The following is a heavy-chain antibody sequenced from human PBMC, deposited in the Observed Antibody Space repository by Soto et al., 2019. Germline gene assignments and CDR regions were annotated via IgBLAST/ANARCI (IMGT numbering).Heavy chain of an antibody. Sequence: GGSLRLSCAASGFTFSSYAVSWVRQAPGKGLEWVSAISGSGGSTYYADSVKGRFTISRDNSKNTLYLQMNSLRAEDTAVYYCATAGRYYYGSGSTIDYWGQGTLVTVSS. V-gene: IGHV3-23*01. CDR2: ISGSGGST. CDR1: GFTFSSYA. J-gene: IGHJ4*02. CDR3: ATAGRYYYGSGSTIDY. D-gene: IGHD3-10*01.